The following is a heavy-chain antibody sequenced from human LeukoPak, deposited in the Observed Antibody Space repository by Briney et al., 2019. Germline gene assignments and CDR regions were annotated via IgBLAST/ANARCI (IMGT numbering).Heavy chain of an antibody. Sequence: SGGSLTLSCAASGFTFSDYEMNWVRQAPGKGLEWVSYISVSGSTIYYADSVKGRLTISRDNAKNSMYLQMNSLRVEDTAVYYCARSWLAVAGPEYWGQGTLVTVSS. CDR2: ISVSGSTI. CDR3: ARSWLAVAGPEY. CDR1: GFTFSDYE. D-gene: IGHD6-19*01. V-gene: IGHV3-48*03. J-gene: IGHJ4*02.